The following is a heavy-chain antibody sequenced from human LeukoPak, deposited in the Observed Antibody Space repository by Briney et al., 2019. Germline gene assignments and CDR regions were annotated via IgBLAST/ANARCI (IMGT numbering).Heavy chain of an antibody. Sequence: SETLSLTCAVSGYSISSDYYWGCIRQPPGKGLEWIGSIYHTGNTYYRPSLKSRITMSVDTSKNQFSLKLRSVTAADTAVYYCAQKAPYSPGYSQHWGQGTLVTVSS. D-gene: IGHD2-15*01. V-gene: IGHV4-38-2*01. CDR2: IYHTGNT. CDR1: GYSISSDYY. J-gene: IGHJ1*01. CDR3: AQKAPYSPGYSQH.